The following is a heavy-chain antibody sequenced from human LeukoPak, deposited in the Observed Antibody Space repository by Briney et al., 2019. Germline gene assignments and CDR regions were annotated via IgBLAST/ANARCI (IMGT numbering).Heavy chain of an antibody. J-gene: IGHJ3*02. CDR2: INHSGSA. CDR1: TGSFSAYY. V-gene: IGHV4-34*01. D-gene: IGHD6-6*01. CDR3: ARGLRNRSSGTRFDVFDI. Sequence: PSETLSLTCAVYTGSFSAYYWTWIRQPPGKGLEWVAEINHSGSANYNPSLRSRVTISVDTSKNQVSLRLRSVTAADTAVYYCARGLRNRSSGTRFDVFDIWGQGTMVTVSS.